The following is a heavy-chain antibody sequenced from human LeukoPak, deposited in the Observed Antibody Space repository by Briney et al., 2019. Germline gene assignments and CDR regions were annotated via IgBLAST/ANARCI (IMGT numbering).Heavy chain of an antibody. CDR1: GGSISSYY. CDR3: ARVIGYSYGKAPGYLDY. J-gene: IGHJ4*02. V-gene: IGHV4-4*07. Sequence: SETLSLTCTVSGGSISSYYWSWIRQPAGKGLEWIGRIYTSGSTNYNPSLKSRVTMSVDTSKNQFSLKLSSVTVADTAVYYCARVIGYSYGKAPGYLDYWGQGTLVTVSS. D-gene: IGHD5-18*01. CDR2: IYTSGST.